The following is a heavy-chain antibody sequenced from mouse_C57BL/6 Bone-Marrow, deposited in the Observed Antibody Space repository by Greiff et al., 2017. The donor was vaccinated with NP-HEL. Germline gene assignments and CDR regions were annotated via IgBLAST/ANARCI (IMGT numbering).Heavy chain of an antibody. D-gene: IGHD1-1*01. J-gene: IGHJ1*03. CDR2: IDPSDSYT. CDR1: GYTFTSYW. Sequence: VQLQQPGAELVRPGTSVKLSCKASGYTFTSYWMHWVKQRPGQGLEWIGVIDPSDSYTNYNQKFKGKATLTVDTSSSTAYMQLSSLTSEDSAVYYCAREGYGSSYSWYFDVWGTGTTVTVSS. CDR3: AREGYGSSYSWYFDV. V-gene: IGHV1-59*01.